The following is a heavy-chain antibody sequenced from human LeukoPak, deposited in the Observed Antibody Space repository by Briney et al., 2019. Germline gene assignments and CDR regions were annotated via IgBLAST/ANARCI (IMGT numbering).Heavy chain of an antibody. Sequence: SGTLSLTCTVSGGSISGDNFFWGWIRQPPGKGLEWIGSVYYSGSTYYNPSLKSRVTMSVDTSKNQFSLKLTSVTAADTAMYYCARAPSADLYFDCWGQGTLVTVSS. CDR1: GGSISGDNFF. J-gene: IGHJ4*02. V-gene: IGHV4-39*07. CDR3: ARAPSADLYFDC. CDR2: VYYSGST.